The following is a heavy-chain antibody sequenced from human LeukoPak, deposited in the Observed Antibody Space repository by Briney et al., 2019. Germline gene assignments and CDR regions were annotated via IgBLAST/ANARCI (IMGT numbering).Heavy chain of an antibody. CDR2: ISYDGSNK. CDR3: ARESYGDHWFDN. CDR1: GFTFRSYA. J-gene: IGHJ4*02. V-gene: IGHV3-30-3*01. Sequence: GTSLRLSCAASGFTFRSYAMRWVRQAPGEGLEWVAVISYDGSNKYYADSVKGRFTISRDNSKNTLYLQMNSLRSDDTAVYYCARESYGDHWFDNWGQGTLVSVSS. D-gene: IGHD4-17*01.